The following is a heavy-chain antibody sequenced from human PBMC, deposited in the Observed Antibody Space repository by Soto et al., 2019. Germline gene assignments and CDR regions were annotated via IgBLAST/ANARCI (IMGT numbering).Heavy chain of an antibody. CDR3: AGRNSLASVSLNFRELSNYKWIDP. CDR2: IYYIGST. Sequence: PSETKSLTCTVSGDTITNSNYYWGWFRQPPGKGLEWIASIYYIGSTYYNPSLKSRVTISVDTSNDQFSLNLNSVTASDTAVYYCAGRNSLASVSLNFRELSNYKWIDPWGPGTLVTVS. D-gene: IGHD3-16*02. J-gene: IGHJ5*02. V-gene: IGHV4-39*01. CDR1: GDTITNSNYY.